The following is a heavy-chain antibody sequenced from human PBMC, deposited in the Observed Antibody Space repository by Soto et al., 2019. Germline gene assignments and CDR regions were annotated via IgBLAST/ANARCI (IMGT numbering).Heavy chain of an antibody. V-gene: IGHV3-7*01. J-gene: IGHJ6*02. Sequence: EVQLVESGGGLVQPGGSLRLSCADFGFTFSNYWMSWVRQAPVKGLEWVGNIKQDGSEKNYVDSVKGRFTISRDNAKNSLYLQMNSLRAEDTAVYYCARIASAGRGWDVWGQGTTDVVSS. CDR3: ARIASAGRGWDV. CDR2: IKQDGSEK. D-gene: IGHD6-13*01. CDR1: GFTFSNYW.